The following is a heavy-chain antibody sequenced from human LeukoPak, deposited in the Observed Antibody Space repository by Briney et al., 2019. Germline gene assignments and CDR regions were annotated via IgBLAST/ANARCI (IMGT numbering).Heavy chain of an antibody. Sequence: ASVKVSCKASGYTFTGYYMHWVRQAPGQGLEWMGWINPNSGGTNYAQKFQGRVTMTRDTSISTAYRELSRLRSDDTAVYYCASPVRGLRYFDWLLPLDYWGQGTLVTVSS. J-gene: IGHJ4*02. V-gene: IGHV1-2*02. CDR3: ASPVRGLRYFDWLLPLDY. CDR1: GYTFTGYY. CDR2: INPNSGGT. D-gene: IGHD3-9*01.